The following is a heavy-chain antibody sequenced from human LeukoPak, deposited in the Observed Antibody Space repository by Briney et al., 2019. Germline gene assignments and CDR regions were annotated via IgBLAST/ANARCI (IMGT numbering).Heavy chain of an antibody. CDR3: AREIWDY. Sequence: GGSLRLSCAASGFTFSSYSMNWVRQAPGKGLEWVSYISSSSTIYYADSVKGRFTISRDNAKNSLYLQMNSLRAEDTAVYYCAREIWDYWGQGTLVTVSS. CDR1: GFTFSSYS. CDR2: ISSSSTI. V-gene: IGHV3-48*04. J-gene: IGHJ4*02. D-gene: IGHD3-16*01.